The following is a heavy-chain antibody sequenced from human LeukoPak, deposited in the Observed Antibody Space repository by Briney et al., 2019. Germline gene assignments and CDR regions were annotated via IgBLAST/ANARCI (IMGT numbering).Heavy chain of an antibody. D-gene: IGHD3-10*01. CDR3: AKDRPNYFGSNGHYYRRNGDS. Sequence: GSLRLSCTASGFPFSIYAMSWVRQAPGRGLGWVSAITSSGDTTFYADSVRGRFTISRDNSKNTLYLQMSSLRAEDTAVFYCAKDRPNYFGSNGHYYRRNGDSWGQGTLVTVSS. V-gene: IGHV3-23*01. CDR2: ITSSGDTT. J-gene: IGHJ5*01. CDR1: GFPFSIYA.